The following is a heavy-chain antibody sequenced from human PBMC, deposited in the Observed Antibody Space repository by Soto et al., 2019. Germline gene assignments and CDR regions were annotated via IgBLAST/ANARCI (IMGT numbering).Heavy chain of an antibody. J-gene: IGHJ5*02. V-gene: IGHV4-34*01. CDR2: IKYSGTT. Sequence: SETLSLTCAVSGGAFSGYYWNWIRQVPGKGLEWIGYIKYSGTTHYSPSLKSRVNISFDKSKNQVFLNLRFVTGADTAVYFCARDVRDTGYSYWFDPWGQGILVTVSS. CDR3: ARDVRDTGYSYWFDP. D-gene: IGHD3-9*01. CDR1: GGAFSGYY.